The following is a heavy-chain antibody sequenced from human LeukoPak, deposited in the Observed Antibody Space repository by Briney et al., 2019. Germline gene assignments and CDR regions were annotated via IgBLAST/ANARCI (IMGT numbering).Heavy chain of an antibody. J-gene: IGHJ4*02. D-gene: IGHD1-26*01. CDR1: GLTFSSYG. Sequence: GGSLRLSCAASGLTFSSYGMSWVRQAPGKGLEWVSAISGSGGSTYYADSVKGRFTISRDNSKNTLYLQMNSLRAEDTAVYYCAKGVASGSYYSSFDYWGQGTLVTVSS. V-gene: IGHV3-23*01. CDR3: AKGVASGSYYSSFDY. CDR2: ISGSGGST.